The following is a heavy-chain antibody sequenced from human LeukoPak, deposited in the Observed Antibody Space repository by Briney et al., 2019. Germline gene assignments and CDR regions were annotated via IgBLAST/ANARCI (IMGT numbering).Heavy chain of an antibody. D-gene: IGHD5-18*01. Sequence: KPSETLSLTCTVSGGSISSYYWSWIRQPPGKGLEWIGYIYYSGSTNYNPSLKSRVTISVDTSENQFSLKLSSVTAADTAVYYCVRHGYTYGSIDYWGQGTLVTVSS. CDR1: GGSISSYY. CDR2: IYYSGST. V-gene: IGHV4-59*01. J-gene: IGHJ4*02. CDR3: VRHGYTYGSIDY.